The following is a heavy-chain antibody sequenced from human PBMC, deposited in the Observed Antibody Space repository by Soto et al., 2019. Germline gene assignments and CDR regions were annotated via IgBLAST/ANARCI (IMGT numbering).Heavy chain of an antibody. J-gene: IGHJ3*02. CDR2: ISTSTSYI. CDR3: ARLYCRGGSCYSGDAFDI. D-gene: IGHD2-15*01. Sequence: GGSLRLSCAASGFTFSSYGMNWVRQATGKGLEWVSSISTSTSYIYYADSVKGRFTISRDNAKNSVYLQMNSLRAEDTAVYYCARLYCRGGSCYSGDAFDIWGQGTMVTVSS. V-gene: IGHV3-21*01. CDR1: GFTFSSYG.